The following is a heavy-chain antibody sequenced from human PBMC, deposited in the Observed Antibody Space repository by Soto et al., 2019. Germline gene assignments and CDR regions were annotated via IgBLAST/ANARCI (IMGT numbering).Heavy chain of an antibody. CDR2: ISYDGSNK. D-gene: IGHD3-22*01. CDR3: ARDFFYYYDSSGQI. V-gene: IGHV3-30-3*01. Sequence: GGSLRLSCAASGFTFSSYAMHWVRQAPGKGLEWVAVISYDGSNKYYADSVKGRFTISRDNSKNTLYLQMNSLRAEDTAVYYCARDFFYYYDSSGQIWGQGTMVT. J-gene: IGHJ3*02. CDR1: GFTFSSYA.